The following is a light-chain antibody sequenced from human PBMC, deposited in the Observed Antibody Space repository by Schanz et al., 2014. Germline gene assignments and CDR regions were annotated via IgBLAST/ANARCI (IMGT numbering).Light chain of an antibody. Sequence: QSALTQPPSASGSPGQSVTISCTGTSSDVGAYNFVSWYEQHPGKAPKLMINEVNKRPSGVPDRFSGSKSGNTAFLTVSGLQAEDEGDYYCSSYTSSTLGVFGGGTKLTVL. J-gene: IGLJ3*02. CDR2: EVN. CDR3: SSYTSSTLGV. V-gene: IGLV2-8*01. CDR1: SSDVGAYNF.